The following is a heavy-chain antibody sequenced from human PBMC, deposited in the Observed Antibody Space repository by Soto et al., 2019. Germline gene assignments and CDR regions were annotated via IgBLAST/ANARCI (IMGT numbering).Heavy chain of an antibody. J-gene: IGHJ4*02. D-gene: IGHD3-3*01. CDR2: ISSDGSDK. V-gene: IGHV3-30*18. Sequence: QVQLVESGGDVVQPGRSLRLSCAASGFTFSNFGMHWGRQAPGKGLEWVAAISSDGSDKYYSDSVKGRFTISRDNSKTTLFLQMNSLIVEDTAVYYCVKGSDVARQELDYWGQGTLVTVSS. CDR3: VKGSDVARQELDY. CDR1: GFTFSNFG.